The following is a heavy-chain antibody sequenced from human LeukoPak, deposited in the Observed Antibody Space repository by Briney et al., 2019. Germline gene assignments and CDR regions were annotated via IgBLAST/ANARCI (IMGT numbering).Heavy chain of an antibody. CDR3: ARGDSSGYGPDH. D-gene: IGHD3-22*01. CDR2: ISSSSSTI. CDR1: GFTFSSYR. V-gene: IGHV3-48*02. Sequence: GGSLRLSSAASGFTFSSYRMNWVRQAPGKGLEWVSYISSSSSTIYYADSVKGRFTISRDNAKNSLYLQMNSLRDEDTAVYYCARGDSSGYGPDHWGQGTLVTVSS. J-gene: IGHJ5*02.